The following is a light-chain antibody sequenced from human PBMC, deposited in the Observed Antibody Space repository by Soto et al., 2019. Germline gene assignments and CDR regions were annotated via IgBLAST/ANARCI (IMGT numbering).Light chain of an antibody. Sequence: DIQMTQSPSSLSASVGDRVTITCRASQGISNYLAWYQQKPGKVPKTLISAASTLQSGVPSRFSGSGSGTDFTLTISSPLPEDVATYYCQKYNSARETFGPGTKVDIK. CDR3: QKYNSARET. CDR2: AAS. V-gene: IGKV1-27*01. CDR1: QGISNY. J-gene: IGKJ3*01.